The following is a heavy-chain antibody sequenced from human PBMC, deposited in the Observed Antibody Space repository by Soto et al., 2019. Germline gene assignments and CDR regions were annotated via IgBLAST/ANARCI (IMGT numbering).Heavy chain of an antibody. D-gene: IGHD4-17*01. CDR3: ARPREYGDLRYFDL. V-gene: IGHV1-8*01. CDR1: GYTFTSYD. CDR2: MNPNSGNT. Sequence: QVQLVQSGAEVKKPGASVKVSCKASGYTFTSYDINWVRQATGQGLEWMGWMNPNSGNTGHAQKFQGRVTMTRNTSISTAYMELSSLRSEDTAVYYCARPREYGDLRYFDLWGRGTLVTVSS. J-gene: IGHJ2*01.